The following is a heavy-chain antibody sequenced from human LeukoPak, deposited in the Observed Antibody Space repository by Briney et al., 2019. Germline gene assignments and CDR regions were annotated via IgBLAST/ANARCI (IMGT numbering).Heavy chain of an antibody. CDR3: AKQVLGVTTQFDY. CDR2: ISASGGST. V-gene: IGHV3-23*01. D-gene: IGHD4-17*01. J-gene: IGHJ4*02. Sequence: GGSLRLSCAASGFTFSSYSINWVRQAPGKGLEWVSAISASGGSTYYADSVKGRFTISRDNSKNTLYLQMNSLRAEDTAVYYCAKQVLGVTTQFDYWGPGTLVTVSS. CDR1: GFTFSSYS.